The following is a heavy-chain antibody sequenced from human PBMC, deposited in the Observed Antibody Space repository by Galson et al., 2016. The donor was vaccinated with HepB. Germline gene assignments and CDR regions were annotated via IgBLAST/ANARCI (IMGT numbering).Heavy chain of an antibody. CDR2: IKRDGSEK. CDR1: GFTFRNYW. Sequence: LRLSCAASGFTFRNYWMSWVRQPPGKGLEWVGNIKRDGSEKYYVDSVKGRFTISRDNAKNSLYLQMNSLRAEDTAVYYCARDGSGWLFDSWGQGTLVTVSS. D-gene: IGHD6-19*01. CDR3: ARDGSGWLFDS. J-gene: IGHJ4*02. V-gene: IGHV3-7*01.